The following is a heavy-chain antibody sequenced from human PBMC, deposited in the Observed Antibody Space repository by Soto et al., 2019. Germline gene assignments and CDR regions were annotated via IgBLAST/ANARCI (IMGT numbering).Heavy chain of an antibody. CDR3: ERERVTMVPWFDP. J-gene: IGHJ5*02. Sequence: ASVRVSYNASGYTFTSSGISWVLHAPGQKLERMGWISAYNGNTTYAQKLQGRVTMTSDTSTNTAHKQLRSRRSADAAVYYCERERVTMVPWFDPCG. CDR1: GYTFTSSG. D-gene: IGHD3-10*01. CDR2: ISAYNGNT. V-gene: IGHV1-18*01.